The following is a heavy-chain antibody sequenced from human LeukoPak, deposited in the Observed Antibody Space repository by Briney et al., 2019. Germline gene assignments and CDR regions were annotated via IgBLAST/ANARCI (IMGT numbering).Heavy chain of an antibody. CDR3: ARLPYYDSSGYPDY. Sequence: PGGSLRLSCAASGFTFSSYAMHWVRQAPGKGLEWVAVISYDGSNKYYADSVKGRFTISRDNSKNTLYLQMNSLRAEDTAVYYCARLPYYDSSGYPDYWGQGTLVTVSS. D-gene: IGHD3-22*01. CDR1: GFTFSSYA. V-gene: IGHV3-30-3*01. CDR2: ISYDGSNK. J-gene: IGHJ4*02.